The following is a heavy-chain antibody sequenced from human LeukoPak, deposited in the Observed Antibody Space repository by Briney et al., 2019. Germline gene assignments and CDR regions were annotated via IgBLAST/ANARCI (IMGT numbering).Heavy chain of an antibody. CDR2: IYYSGST. D-gene: IGHD3-3*01. CDR1: GGSISSSSYY. CDR3: ARGIYYDFWSGRSRFDP. Sequence: PSETLSLTCTVSGGSISSSSYYWGWIRQPPGKGLEWIGSIYYSGSTYYNPSLKSRVTISVDTSKNQFSLKLSSVTAADTAVYYCARGIYYDFWSGRSRFDPWGQGTLVTVSS. J-gene: IGHJ5*02. V-gene: IGHV4-39*07.